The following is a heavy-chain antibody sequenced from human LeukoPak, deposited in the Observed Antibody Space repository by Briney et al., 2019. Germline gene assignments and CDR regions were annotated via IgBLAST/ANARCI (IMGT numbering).Heavy chain of an antibody. V-gene: IGHV3-74*01. CDR3: ARESSWAPDY. J-gene: IGHJ4*02. D-gene: IGHD1-26*01. CDR2: INSDGSST. Sequence: GGSLRLSCAASGFSVNTNYMTWVRQAPGKGLVWVSRINSDGSSTSYADAVKGRFTISRDNAKNTLFLQMNSLRAEDTAVYYCARESSWAPDYWGQGTLVTVSS. CDR1: GFSVNTNY.